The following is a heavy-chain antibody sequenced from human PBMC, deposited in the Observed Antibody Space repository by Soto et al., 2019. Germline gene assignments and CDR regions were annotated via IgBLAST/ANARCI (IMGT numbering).Heavy chain of an antibody. Sequence: QMQLVQSGPEVKKPGTSVKVSCKASGFTFTSSAMQWVRQARGQRLEWIGWIVVGSGNTNYAQKFQERVTITRDMSTSTAYMELSSLRSDDTAVYYCAAEAYSGSYSYYYGMDVWGQGTTVTDSS. CDR1: GFTFTSSA. CDR2: IVVGSGNT. D-gene: IGHD1-26*01. J-gene: IGHJ6*02. V-gene: IGHV1-58*02. CDR3: AAEAYSGSYSYYYGMDV.